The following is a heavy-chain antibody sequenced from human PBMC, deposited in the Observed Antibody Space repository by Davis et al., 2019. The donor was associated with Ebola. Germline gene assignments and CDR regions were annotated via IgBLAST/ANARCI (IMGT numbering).Heavy chain of an antibody. CDR2: ISGDGGST. J-gene: IGHJ6*02. CDR1: GFTFSSYG. V-gene: IGHV3-43*02. Sequence: PGGSLRLSCAASGFTFSSYGMHWVRQAPGKGLEWVSLISGDGGSTYYADSVKGRFTISRDNSKNSLYLQMNSLRAEDTAVYYCARDRGVVRDLFGLDVWGQGTMVTVSS. D-gene: IGHD3-3*01. CDR3: ARDRGVVRDLFGLDV.